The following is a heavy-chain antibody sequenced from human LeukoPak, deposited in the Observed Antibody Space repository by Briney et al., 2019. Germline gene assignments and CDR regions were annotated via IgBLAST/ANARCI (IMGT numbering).Heavy chain of an antibody. CDR1: GFTFSSYS. Sequence: GGSLRLSCAASGFTFSSYSMNWVRQAPGKGLEWVSYISSNSSTIYYADSVKGRFTISRDNAKNSLYLQMNSLRDEDTAVYYCARDRYYGSGSYPGYWGQGTLVTVSS. D-gene: IGHD3-10*01. J-gene: IGHJ4*02. CDR3: ARDRYYGSGSYPGY. V-gene: IGHV3-48*02. CDR2: ISSNSSTI.